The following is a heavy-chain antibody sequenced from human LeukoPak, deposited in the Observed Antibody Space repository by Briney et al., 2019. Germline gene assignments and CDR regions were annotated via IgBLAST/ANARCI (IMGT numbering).Heavy chain of an antibody. CDR1: GFIFSNHW. V-gene: IGHV3-7*01. CDR2: IKQDGSDK. J-gene: IGHJ4*02. Sequence: GGSLRLSCVASGFIFSNHWVTWDRQAPGKGLEWVANIKQDGSDKYYVDSVKGRFTISRDNAKNSLYLQMNSLRVDDTALYYCMREIYSDSGSYYGDYWGQGTLVTVSS. D-gene: IGHD3-10*01. CDR3: MREIYSDSGSYYGDY.